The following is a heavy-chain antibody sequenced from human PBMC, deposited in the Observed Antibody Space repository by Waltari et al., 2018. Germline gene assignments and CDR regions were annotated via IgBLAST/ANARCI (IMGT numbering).Heavy chain of an antibody. Sequence: EVQLVESGGGLVQPGGSLRLSCAASGFTFSRYSMNWVRQAPGKGLEWVSYISSSSSTIYYADSVKGRFTISRDNAKNSLYLQMNSLRAEDTAVYYCARGKIAAAGIGRAFDIWGQGTMVTVSS. J-gene: IGHJ3*02. CDR1: GFTFSRYS. CDR2: ISSSSSTI. CDR3: ARGKIAAAGIGRAFDI. V-gene: IGHV3-48*01. D-gene: IGHD6-13*01.